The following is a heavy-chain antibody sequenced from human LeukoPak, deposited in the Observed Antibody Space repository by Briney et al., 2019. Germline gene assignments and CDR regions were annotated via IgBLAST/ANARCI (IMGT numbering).Heavy chain of an antibody. CDR1: GITVSKYW. CDR3: TRDANHYGGMDV. J-gene: IGHJ6*02. CDR2: IHSDGSTT. V-gene: IGHV3-74*01. Sequence: TGGSLRLSCAVSGITVSKYWMHWVRQVPGEGLVWVSRIHSDGSTTDYADSVKGRFTITRDSAKNTLYLEMNSLRVEDTAVYYCTRDANHYGGMDVWGQGTTVTVSS.